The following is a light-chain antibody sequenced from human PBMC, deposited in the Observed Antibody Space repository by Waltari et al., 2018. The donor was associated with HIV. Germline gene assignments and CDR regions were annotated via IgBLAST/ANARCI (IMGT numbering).Light chain of an antibody. CDR1: QSVSSN. CDR3: QQYNNWPLMYT. Sequence: EIVMTQSPATLSVSPGERATLSCRASQSVSSNLAWYQQKPGQAPRLLIYGASTRATCIPARFSGSGSETDFTLTVSSLQSEDSAVYYCQQYNNWPLMYTFGQGTKLDIK. CDR2: GAS. J-gene: IGKJ2*01. V-gene: IGKV3-15*01.